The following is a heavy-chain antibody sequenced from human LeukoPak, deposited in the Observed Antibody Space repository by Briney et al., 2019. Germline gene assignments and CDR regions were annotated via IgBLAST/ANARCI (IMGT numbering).Heavy chain of an antibody. Sequence: SETLSLTCTVSGGSISSYYWSWIRQPPGKGLEWLGYIYYSGSTNYNPSLKSRVTISVDTSKNQFSLKLSSVTAADTAVYYCARDGYSSSWINWFDPWGQGTLVTVSS. V-gene: IGHV4-59*01. CDR2: IYYSGST. D-gene: IGHD6-13*01. CDR3: ARDGYSSSWINWFDP. CDR1: GGSISSYY. J-gene: IGHJ5*02.